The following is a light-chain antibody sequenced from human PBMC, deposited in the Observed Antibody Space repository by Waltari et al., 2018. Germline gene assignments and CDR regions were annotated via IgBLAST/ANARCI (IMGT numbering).Light chain of an antibody. CDR2: WAS. CDR1: QSVLYSPNNKNY. CDR3: QQYSSTPPT. J-gene: IGKJ1*01. V-gene: IGKV4-1*01. Sequence: DIVMTQSPDSLAVSLGERATLNCKSSQSVLYSPNNKNYLGWYQQKSGQPPKLLIYWASTRESGVPDRFSGSGSGTDFTLTISSLQAEDVAVYYCQQYSSTPPTFGQGTKVEIK.